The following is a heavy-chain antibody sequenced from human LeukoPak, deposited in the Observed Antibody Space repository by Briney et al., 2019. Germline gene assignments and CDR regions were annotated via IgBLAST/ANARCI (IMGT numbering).Heavy chain of an antibody. CDR2: IYTSGST. CDR3: ARDLDASGWCNFDY. J-gene: IGHJ4*02. D-gene: IGHD6-19*01. V-gene: IGHV4-4*07. Sequence: SDTLSLNCTGKGGFISSYYWSWIRQLSCPSLDSIGRIYTSGSTNYIPSLKSRVTMSVDTSKNQFSLKLSSVTAADTAVYYCARDLDASGWCNFDYWGQGTLVTVSS. CDR1: GGFISSYY.